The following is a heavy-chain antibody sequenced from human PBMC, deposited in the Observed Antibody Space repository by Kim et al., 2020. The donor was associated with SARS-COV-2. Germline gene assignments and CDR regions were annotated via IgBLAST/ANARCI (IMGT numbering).Heavy chain of an antibody. J-gene: IGHJ6*02. CDR3: ARGPGYSYGYYYYYGMDV. D-gene: IGHD5-18*01. Sequence: KSRVTISVATSKNQFSLKLSSVTAADTAVYYCARGPGYSYGYYYYYGMDVWGQGTTVTVSS. V-gene: IGHV4-34*01.